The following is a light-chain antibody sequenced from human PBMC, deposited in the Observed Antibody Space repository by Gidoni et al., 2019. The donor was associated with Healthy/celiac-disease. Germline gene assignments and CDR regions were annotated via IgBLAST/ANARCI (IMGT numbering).Light chain of an antibody. J-gene: IGLJ3*02. CDR1: SSDVGGYNY. CDR3: SSYTSSSTLG. V-gene: IGLV2-14*01. Sequence: QSALTQPASVSGSPGQSITISCTGTSSDVGGYNYVSWYQQHPGKAPKLMIYEVSNRPSGVSNRFSGSKSGNTASLTIFGLQAEDEADYYCSSYTSSSTLGFGGGTKLTVL. CDR2: EVS.